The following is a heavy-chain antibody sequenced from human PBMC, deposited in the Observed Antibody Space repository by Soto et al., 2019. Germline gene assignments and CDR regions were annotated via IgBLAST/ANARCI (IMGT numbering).Heavy chain of an antibody. V-gene: IGHV1-46*01. CDR2: INPSGGST. Sequence: ASEKVSCKASGYTFTSYAMHWVRQAPGQRLEWMGWINPSGGSTSYAQKFQGRVTMTRDTSTSTVYMELSSLRSEDTAVYYCASPGGSDYYYGMDVWGQGTTVTVSS. J-gene: IGHJ6*02. CDR1: GYTFTSYA. CDR3: ASPGGSDYYYGMDV. D-gene: IGHD2-15*01.